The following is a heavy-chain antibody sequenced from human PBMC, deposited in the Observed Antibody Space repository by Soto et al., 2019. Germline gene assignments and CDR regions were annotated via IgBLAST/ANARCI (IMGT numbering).Heavy chain of an antibody. CDR3: VKDIDAHGTTVTYFDN. CDR1: GFRFDDYA. J-gene: IGHJ4*02. Sequence: QTGGSLRLSCAASGFRFDDYAMHWVRQAPGKGLEWVSGLSWNGNAIGYAESVKGRFTISRDNAKNSLYLQMNSLRGEDTALYYCVKDIDAHGTTVTYFDNWGQGALVTVSS. V-gene: IGHV3-9*01. CDR2: LSWNGNAI. D-gene: IGHD4-17*01.